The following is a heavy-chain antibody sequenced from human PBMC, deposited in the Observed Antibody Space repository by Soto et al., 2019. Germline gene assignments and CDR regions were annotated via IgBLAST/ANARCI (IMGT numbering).Heavy chain of an antibody. CDR2: IYSGGST. Sequence: EVQLVESGGGLVQPGGSLRLSCAASGFTVSSNYMSWVRQAPGKGLEWVSVIYSGGSTYYADSVKGRFTISRDNSKNTLYLQMNSLRAEDTAVYYCARELRRYGDYDGGAFDIWGQGTMVTVSS. J-gene: IGHJ3*02. V-gene: IGHV3-66*01. D-gene: IGHD4-17*01. CDR1: GFTVSSNY. CDR3: ARELRRYGDYDGGAFDI.